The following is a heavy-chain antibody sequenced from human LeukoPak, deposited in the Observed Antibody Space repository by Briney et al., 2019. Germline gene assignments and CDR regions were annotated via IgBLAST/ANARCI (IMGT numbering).Heavy chain of an antibody. CDR1: GYTLTSYY. CDR3: ARDNQQRELGGY. V-gene: IGHV1-46*01. D-gene: IGHD3-10*01. J-gene: IGHJ4*02. CDR2: INPSGGST. Sequence: GASVKVSCKASGYTLTSYYMHWVRQAPGQGLEWMGLINPSGGSTSYAEKFQGRVAMTRDTSTSTVYMELSSLRSEDTAVYYCARDNQQRELGGYWGQGTLVAVSS.